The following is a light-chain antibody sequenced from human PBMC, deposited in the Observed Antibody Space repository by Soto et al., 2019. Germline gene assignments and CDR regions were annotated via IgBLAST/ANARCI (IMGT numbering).Light chain of an antibody. CDR2: LAT. CDR1: QDISRF. V-gene: IGKV1-12*01. J-gene: IGKJ3*01. CDR3: QQANSYPPFT. Sequence: DIQMTQSPSAVSASVGDRVTITCRASQDISRFLAWFQQNPGKVPKRLVYLATALQNGAPSRFSGSGYGTEFTLTITSLQPEDFATYYCQQANSYPPFTFGPGTKVDIK.